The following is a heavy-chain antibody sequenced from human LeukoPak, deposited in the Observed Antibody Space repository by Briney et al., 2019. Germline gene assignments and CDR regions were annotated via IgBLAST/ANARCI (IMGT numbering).Heavy chain of an antibody. Sequence: PSETLSLTCTVSGGSISSYYWNWIRQPPGKGLEWIGYIDDKGSTNYNPSLESRVTISVDTSKNQFSLKLTSVTAADTAVYYRARDRRGGYNWFDPWGQGTLVTVSS. V-gene: IGHV4-59*01. J-gene: IGHJ5*02. CDR1: GGSISSYY. D-gene: IGHD3-16*01. CDR3: ARDRRGGYNWFDP. CDR2: IDDKGST.